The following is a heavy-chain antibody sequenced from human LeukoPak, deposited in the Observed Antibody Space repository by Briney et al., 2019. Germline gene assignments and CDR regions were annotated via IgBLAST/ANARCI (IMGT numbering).Heavy chain of an antibody. V-gene: IGHV1-2*02. D-gene: IGHD3-22*01. CDR2: INPNSGGT. Sequence: ASVKVSCKASGYTFTGYYMHWVRQAPGQGLEWMGWINPNSGGTNYAQKFQGRVTMTRDTSISTAYMELSRLRSDDTAAYYCARGGGKLGYYYDSSGYYSPDYWGQGTLVTVSS. J-gene: IGHJ4*02. CDR1: GYTFTGYY. CDR3: ARGGGKLGYYYDSSGYYSPDY.